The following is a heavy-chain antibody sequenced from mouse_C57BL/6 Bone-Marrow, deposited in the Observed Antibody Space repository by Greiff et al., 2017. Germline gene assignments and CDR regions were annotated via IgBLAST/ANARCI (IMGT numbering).Heavy chain of an antibody. Sequence: LMKPGASVKLPCKATGYTFTGYWIEWVKQRPGHGLEWIGEILPGSGSTNYKEKFKGKATFTADTSSNTAYIQLSSLTTEDSAIYYCARNYGSFFDYWGQGTTLTVSS. CDR1: GYTFTGYW. CDR3: ARNYGSFFDY. D-gene: IGHD1-1*01. J-gene: IGHJ2*01. V-gene: IGHV1-9*01. CDR2: ILPGSGST.